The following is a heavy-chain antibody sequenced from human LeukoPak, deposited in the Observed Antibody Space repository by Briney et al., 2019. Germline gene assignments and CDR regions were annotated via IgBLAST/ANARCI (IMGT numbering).Heavy chain of an antibody. D-gene: IGHD4-17*01. CDR3: ARVEGDYADYVFVLY. CDR1: GFTFSSYE. CDR2: ISSSGSNI. Sequence: GGSLRLSCAASGFTFSSYEMNWVRQAPGKGLEGVSDISSSGSNIYYADSVKGRFTISRDNAKNSLYLQMNSLRAEDTAVCDCARVEGDYADYVFVLYWGQGTLVTVSS. J-gene: IGHJ4*02. V-gene: IGHV3-48*03.